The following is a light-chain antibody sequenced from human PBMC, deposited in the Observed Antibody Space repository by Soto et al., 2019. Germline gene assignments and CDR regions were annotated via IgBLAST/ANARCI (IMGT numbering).Light chain of an antibody. J-gene: IGKJ1*01. CDR1: QSVSSNY. CDR3: QQYGSSRWT. V-gene: IGKV3-20*01. Sequence: EIVMTQSPATLSVSPGERAPLSCRASQSVSSNYVAWYQQKPGQAPRLLVYGASGRATGIPDRFSGSGSGTDFTLTISRLEPEDFAVYYCQQYGSSRWTXGQGPRWIS. CDR2: GAS.